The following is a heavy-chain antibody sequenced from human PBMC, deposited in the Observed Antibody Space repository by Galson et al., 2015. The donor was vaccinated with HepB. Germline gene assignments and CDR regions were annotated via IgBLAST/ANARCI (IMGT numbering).Heavy chain of an antibody. D-gene: IGHD1-1*01. J-gene: IGHJ5*02. Sequence: SVKVSCKASGYTFTGNSIHWVRQAPGQGLEWMGWISPDSGGTNYAEKFQGRATMTRDTSLSTVYIELSGLTSDDTAVYYCARETGSLDLWGQGTLVIVSS. CDR1: GYTFTGNS. V-gene: IGHV1-2*02. CDR3: ARETGSLDL. CDR2: ISPDSGGT.